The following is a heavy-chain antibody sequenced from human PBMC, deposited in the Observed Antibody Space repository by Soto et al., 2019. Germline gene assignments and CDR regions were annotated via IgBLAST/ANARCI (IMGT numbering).Heavy chain of an antibody. D-gene: IGHD1-7*01. V-gene: IGHV4-31*03. CDR3: ARDAGRSITGTTAAANYYYYGMDV. J-gene: IGHJ6*02. CDR1: GGSISSGGYY. CDR2: IYYSGST. Sequence: TSETLSLTCTVSGGSISSGGYYWSWIRQHPGKGLEWIGYIYYSGSTYYNPSLKSRVTISVDTSKNQFSLKLSSVTAADTAVYYCARDAGRSITGTTAAANYYYYGMDVWGQGTTVTVSS.